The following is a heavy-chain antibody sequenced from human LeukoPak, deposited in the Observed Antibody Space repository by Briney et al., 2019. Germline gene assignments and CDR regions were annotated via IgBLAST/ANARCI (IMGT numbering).Heavy chain of an antibody. V-gene: IGHV4-39*01. Sequence: SETLSLTCTVSGGSISSSSYYWGWIRHPPGKGLEWIGSIYYSGSTYYNPSLKSRVTISVDTSKNQFSLKLSSVTAADTAVYYCARPVGYSSGFDAFDIWGQGTMVTVSS. CDR2: IYYSGST. CDR1: GGSISSSSYY. D-gene: IGHD6-19*01. J-gene: IGHJ3*02. CDR3: ARPVGYSSGFDAFDI.